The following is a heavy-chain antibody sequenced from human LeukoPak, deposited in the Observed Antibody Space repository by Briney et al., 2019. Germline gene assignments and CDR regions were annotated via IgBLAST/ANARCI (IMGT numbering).Heavy chain of an antibody. D-gene: IGHD1-26*01. Sequence: SETLSLTCTLSGGSVSRGSYYWSWIRQPPGKGLEWIGYIYYSGSTNYNPSLKSRVTISIDTSKNQFSLKLNSVTAADTAVYYCAGSGSYYYFEYWGQGALVTVSS. CDR1: GGSVSRGSYY. CDR2: IYYSGST. CDR3: AGSGSYYYFEY. V-gene: IGHV4-61*01. J-gene: IGHJ4*02.